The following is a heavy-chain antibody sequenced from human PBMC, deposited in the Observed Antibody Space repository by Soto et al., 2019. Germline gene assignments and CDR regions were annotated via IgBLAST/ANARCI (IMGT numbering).Heavy chain of an antibody. CDR1: GFTFSSYG. J-gene: IGHJ6*02. CDR3: AREGEDGYYYGMEV. Sequence: QVQLVESGGGVVQPGRALRLSCAASGFTFSSYGMHWVRQAPGKGLEWVAVIWYDGSNKYYADSVKGRFTISRDNSKNTLYRQMNSLRAEDTAVYYCAREGEDGYYYGMEVWGQGTTVTFSS. D-gene: IGHD3-16*01. CDR2: IWYDGSNK. V-gene: IGHV3-33*01.